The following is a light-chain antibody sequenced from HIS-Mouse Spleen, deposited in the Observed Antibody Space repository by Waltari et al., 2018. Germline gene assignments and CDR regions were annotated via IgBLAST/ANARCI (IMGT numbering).Light chain of an antibody. V-gene: IGKV1-9*01. CDR3: QQLNSYPPT. J-gene: IGKJ1*01. CDR1: QGISSY. Sequence: DIQLTQSPSFLSASVVDRVTITCRASQGISSYLAWYQPKPGKAPKLLIYAATTLQSGVPSRFSGSGSGTEFTLTISSLQPEDFATYYCQQLNSYPPTFGQGTKVEIK. CDR2: AAT.